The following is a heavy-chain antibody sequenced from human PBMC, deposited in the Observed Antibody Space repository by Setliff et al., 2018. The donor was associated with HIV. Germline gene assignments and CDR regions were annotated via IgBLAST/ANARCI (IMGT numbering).Heavy chain of an antibody. D-gene: IGHD2-15*01. CDR2: IIPVFGGG. CDR1: GYTFTSYD. CDR3: ARVSSPFLQDGYFGD. Sequence: SVKVSCKASGYTFTSYDINWVRQATGQGLEWMGGIIPVFGGGNYGQKFQGRVTFSADKSTSTVYMEMSSLTSADTAMYFCARVSSPFLQDGYFGDWGQGTLVTVSS. J-gene: IGHJ4*02. V-gene: IGHV1-69*06.